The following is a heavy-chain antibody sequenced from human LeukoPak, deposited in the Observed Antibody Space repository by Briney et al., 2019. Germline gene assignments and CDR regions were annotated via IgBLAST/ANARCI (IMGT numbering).Heavy chain of an antibody. CDR1: GFTLSSYS. J-gene: IGHJ4*02. V-gene: IGHV4-34*01. CDR3: ARDSRATYYYGSGSYRDY. Sequence: GSLRLSCAASGFTLSSYSMNWVRQAPGKGLEWIGEINHSGSTNYNPSLKSRVTISVDTSKNQFSLKLSSVTAADTAVYYCARDSRATYYYGSGSYRDYWGQGTLVTVSS. D-gene: IGHD3-10*01. CDR2: INHSGST.